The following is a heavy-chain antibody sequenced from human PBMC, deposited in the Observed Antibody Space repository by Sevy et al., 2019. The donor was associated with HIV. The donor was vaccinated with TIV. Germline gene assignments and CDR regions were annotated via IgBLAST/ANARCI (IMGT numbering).Heavy chain of an antibody. D-gene: IGHD3-22*01. J-gene: IGHJ4*02. CDR2: ISGSGDNS. CDR3: AKGDFYYDSSGYYLFDY. Sequence: EGSLRLSCAASGFTFSGYAMSWVRQAPGKGLEWVSGISGSGDNSYYADSVKGRFTISRDNSKNTLYLQMNILRAEDTAVYYCAKGDFYYDSSGYYLFDYWGQGTLVTVSS. CDR1: GFTFSGYA. V-gene: IGHV3-23*01.